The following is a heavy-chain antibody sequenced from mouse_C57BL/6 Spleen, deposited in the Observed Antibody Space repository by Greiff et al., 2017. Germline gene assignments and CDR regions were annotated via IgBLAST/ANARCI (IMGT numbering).Heavy chain of an antibody. D-gene: IGHD2-4*01. CDR2: IHPNSGST. J-gene: IGHJ3*01. CDR3: ARGDDYDGEFAY. V-gene: IGHV1-64*01. CDR1: GYTFTSYW. Sequence: VQLQQPGAELVKPGASVKLSCKASGYTFTSYWMHWVKQRPGQGLEWIGMIHPNSGSTNYNEKFKSKATLTVDKSSSTAYMQLSSLTSEDSAVYYCARGDDYDGEFAYWGQGTLVTVSA.